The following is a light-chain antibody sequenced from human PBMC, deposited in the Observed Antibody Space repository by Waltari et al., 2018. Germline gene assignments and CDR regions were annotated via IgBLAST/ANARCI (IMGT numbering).Light chain of an antibody. CDR3: CSYAGSYTFL. CDR2: EVS. CDR1: SSDIGGYNY. V-gene: IGLV2-11*01. Sequence: QAALTQPRSVSGSPGQSVTISCPGASSDIGGYNYVSWYQQHPGTAPKLMIYEVSKRPSGVSDRFSGSKSGNTASLTISGLQAEDEADYYCCSYAGSYTFLFGGGTRLTVL. J-gene: IGLJ2*01.